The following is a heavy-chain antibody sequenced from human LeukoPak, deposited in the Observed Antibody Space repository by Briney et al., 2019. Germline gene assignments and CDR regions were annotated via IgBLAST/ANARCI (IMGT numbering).Heavy chain of an antibody. V-gene: IGHV4-31*03. CDR3: ARERVAATGGYFDY. Sequence: PSETLSLTCTVSGGSISSGGYYWSWIRQHPGKGLEWIGYIYYSGSTYYNPSLKSRVTISVDTSKNQFSLKLSSVTAADTAVYYCARERVAATGGYFDYWGQGTLVTVSS. CDR1: GGSISSGGYY. CDR2: IYYSGST. J-gene: IGHJ4*02. D-gene: IGHD2-15*01.